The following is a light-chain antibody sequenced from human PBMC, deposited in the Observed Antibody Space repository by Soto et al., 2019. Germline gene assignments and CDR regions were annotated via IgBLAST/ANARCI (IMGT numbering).Light chain of an antibody. V-gene: IGLV2-14*03. J-gene: IGLJ2*01. Sequence: QSALTQPASVSGSPGQSITISCTGTSSDVGAYNYVSWYQQHPGKAPKLMIYDVSNRPSGVSNRFSGSKSGNTASLTISGLQDEDEAEYYCSSYTSISTLDVVFGGGTQLTVL. CDR1: SSDVGAYNY. CDR3: SSYTSISTLDVV. CDR2: DVS.